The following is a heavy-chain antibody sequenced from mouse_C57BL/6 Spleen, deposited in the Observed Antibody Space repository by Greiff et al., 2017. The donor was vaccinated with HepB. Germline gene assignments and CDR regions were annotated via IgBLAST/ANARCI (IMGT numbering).Heavy chain of an antibody. CDR3: ARLNDGYYPWFAY. Sequence: VKLMESGPGLVAPSQRLSITCTVSGFSLTSYGVHWVRQPPGKGLEWLVVIWSDGSTTYNSALKSRLSISKDNSKSQVFLKMNSLQTDDTAMYYCARLNDGYYPWFAYWGQGTLVTVSA. CDR2: IWSDGST. J-gene: IGHJ3*01. D-gene: IGHD2-3*01. V-gene: IGHV2-6*03. CDR1: GFSLTSYG.